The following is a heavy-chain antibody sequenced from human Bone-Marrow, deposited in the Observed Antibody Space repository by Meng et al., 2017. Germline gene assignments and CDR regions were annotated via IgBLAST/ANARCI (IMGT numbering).Heavy chain of an antibody. CDR2: IKRKSDGGTT. Sequence: EVPLVESGGGLVKPGGSLSLSCVASGFSFTDAWMSWVRQAPGKGLEWVGRIKRKSDGGTTDYAAPVKGRFTISRDDSKNTLYLQMNSLITEDTAVYFCATGAAAADHWGQGTLVTVSS. D-gene: IGHD6-13*01. J-gene: IGHJ4*02. V-gene: IGHV3-15*01. CDR1: GFSFTDAW. CDR3: ATGAAAADH.